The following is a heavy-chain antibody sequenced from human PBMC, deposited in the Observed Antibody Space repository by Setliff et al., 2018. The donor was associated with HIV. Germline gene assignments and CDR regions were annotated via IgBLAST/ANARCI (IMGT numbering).Heavy chain of an antibody. Sequence: PGGSLRLSCAASGFTFSDHYMSWIRQAPGKGLEWVTFIRNDASNTYYADSVKGRFTISRDDSKNTLFLQMDSLRPEDTALYYCAKTNGWFLIDYWGQGTLVTVSS. D-gene: IGHD6-19*01. CDR2: IRNDASNT. CDR3: AKTNGWFLIDY. CDR1: GFTFSDHY. J-gene: IGHJ4*02. V-gene: IGHV3-30*02.